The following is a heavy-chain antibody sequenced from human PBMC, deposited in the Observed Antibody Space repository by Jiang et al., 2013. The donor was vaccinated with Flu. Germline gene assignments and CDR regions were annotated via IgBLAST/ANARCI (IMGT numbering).Heavy chain of an antibody. J-gene: IGHJ6*03. V-gene: IGHV3-23*04. CDR3: AKGQAARLPYYYYMDV. Sequence: VQLVESGGGLVQPGGSLRLSCAASGFTFSSYAMSWVRQAPGKGLEWVSAISGSGGSTYYADSVKGRFTISRDNSKNTLYLQMNSLRAEDTAVYYCAKGQAARLPYYYYMDVWGKGTTVTVSS. CDR2: ISGSGGST. D-gene: IGHD6-6*01. CDR1: GFTFSSYA.